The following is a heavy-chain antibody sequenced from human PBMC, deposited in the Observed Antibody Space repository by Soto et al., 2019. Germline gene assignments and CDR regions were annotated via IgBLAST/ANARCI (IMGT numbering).Heavy chain of an antibody. V-gene: IGHV3-74*01. Sequence: GGSLRLSCAASGFTFSSYWMHWVRQAPGKGLVWVSRINSDGSSTSYADSVKGRFTTSRDNDKNTLYLQMNSLRAEDTAVYYCARTKIYYDCWSGLDYWGQGTLVTVSS. CDR3: ARTKIYYDCWSGLDY. CDR1: GFTFSSYW. D-gene: IGHD3-3*01. CDR2: INSDGSST. J-gene: IGHJ4*02.